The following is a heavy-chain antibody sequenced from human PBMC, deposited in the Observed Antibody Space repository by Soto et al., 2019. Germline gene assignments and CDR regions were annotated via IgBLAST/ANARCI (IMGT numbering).Heavy chain of an antibody. CDR3: ARGPSGYSGYDAYYMDV. CDR2: INHSGST. CDR1: GVSFSGYY. D-gene: IGHD5-12*01. Sequence: SETLSLTCAVYGVSFSGYYWSWIRQPPGKGLEWIGEINHSGSTNYNPSLKSRVTISVDTSKNQFSLKLSSVTAADTAVYYCARGPSGYSGYDAYYMDVWGKGTTVTVSS. J-gene: IGHJ6*03. V-gene: IGHV4-34*01.